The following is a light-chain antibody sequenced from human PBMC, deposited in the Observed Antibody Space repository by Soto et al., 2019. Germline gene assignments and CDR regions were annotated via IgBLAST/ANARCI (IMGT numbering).Light chain of an antibody. CDR2: DAS. CDR1: QSVSNY. Sequence: EIVLTQSPATLCFSPGERATLSCRASQSVSNYLAWYQQKPGQAPRLLIYDASNRATGIPARFSGSGSGTDFTLTISSLEPEDFAVYYCQQRSNWPLLTFGGGTKVEIK. J-gene: IGKJ4*01. CDR3: QQRSNWPLLT. V-gene: IGKV3-11*01.